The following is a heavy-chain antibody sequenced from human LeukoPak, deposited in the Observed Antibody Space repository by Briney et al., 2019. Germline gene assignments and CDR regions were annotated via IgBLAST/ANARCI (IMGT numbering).Heavy chain of an antibody. CDR1: GGSISSYY. J-gene: IGHJ4*02. Sequence: PSETLSLTCTVSGGSISSYYWSWIRQPPGKGLELIGYIYYSGSTNYNPSLKSRVTISVDTSQNQSSLKLSSVTAADTAVYYCARHLVIGSSGWYNFDYWGQGTLVTVSS. V-gene: IGHV4-59*08. CDR2: IYYSGST. CDR3: ARHLVIGSSGWYNFDY. D-gene: IGHD6-19*01.